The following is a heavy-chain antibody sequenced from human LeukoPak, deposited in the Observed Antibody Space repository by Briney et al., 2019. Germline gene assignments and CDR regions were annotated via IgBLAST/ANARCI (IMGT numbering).Heavy chain of an antibody. V-gene: IGHV3-11*06. Sequence: GGSLRLSCAASGFTFSDYYMSWIRQAPGKGLAWVSYISSSSSYTNYADSAQGPFTISRDNAKNSLYLQINSLRAEDTAVYYCARDEVYYYGSGSYRYFDYWGQGTLVTVSS. J-gene: IGHJ4*02. CDR1: GFTFSDYY. CDR2: ISSSSSYT. D-gene: IGHD3-10*01. CDR3: ARDEVYYYGSGSYRYFDY.